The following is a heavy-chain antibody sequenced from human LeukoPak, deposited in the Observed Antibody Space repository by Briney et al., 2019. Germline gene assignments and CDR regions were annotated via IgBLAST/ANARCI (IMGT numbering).Heavy chain of an antibody. CDR3: ARIYGDFTAYYFDY. V-gene: IGHV3-48*04. J-gene: IGHJ4*02. Sequence: GGSLRLSCAASGFTFSSYSMNWVRQAPGRGLEWVSYISSGVSTIYYADSVKGRFTISRDNAKKSLYLQMHSLRAEDTAVYYCARIYGDFTAYYFDYWGQGTLVTVSS. CDR2: ISSGVSTI. D-gene: IGHD4-17*01. CDR1: GFTFSSYS.